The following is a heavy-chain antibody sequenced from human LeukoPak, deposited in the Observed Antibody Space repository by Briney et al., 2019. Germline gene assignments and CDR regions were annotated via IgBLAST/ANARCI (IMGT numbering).Heavy chain of an antibody. CDR3: ARHVLYDYSNSWFDP. D-gene: IGHD4-11*01. J-gene: IGHJ5*02. CDR1: GGSISSSSHY. Sequence: SETLSLTCTVSGGSISSSSHYWGWIRQPPGTGLEWIGSIYYSGSTYYNPSLKSRVTISVDTSKNQFSLKLSSVTAADTAVYYCARHVLYDYSNSWFDPWGQGTLVTVSS. CDR2: IYYSGST. V-gene: IGHV4-39*01.